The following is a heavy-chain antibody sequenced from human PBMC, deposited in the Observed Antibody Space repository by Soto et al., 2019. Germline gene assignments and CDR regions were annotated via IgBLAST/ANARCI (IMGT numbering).Heavy chain of an antibody. CDR2: INHSGST. CDR3: CSTSCYLYYFDY. D-gene: IGHD2-2*01. J-gene: IGHJ4*02. CDR1: GGSCSGWY. V-gene: IGHV4-34*01. Sequence: ITADVYGGSCSGWYWSLIRQPPGKGLEWIGEINHSGSTNYNPSLKSRVTISVDTSKNQFSLKLSSVTAADTAVYYCCSTSCYLYYFDYWGQGNLVTVSS.